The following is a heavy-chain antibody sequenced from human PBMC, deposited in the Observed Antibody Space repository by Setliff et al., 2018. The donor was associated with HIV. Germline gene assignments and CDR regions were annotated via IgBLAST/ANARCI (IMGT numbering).Heavy chain of an antibody. J-gene: IGHJ1*01. Sequence: PGESLKISCKASGYSFTIYWIGWVRQMPGKGLEWMGVIYPGDSDTRYSPSFQGQVTISADKSITTAYVQWSSLKASDTARYYCATWTRAETSENFQHWGQGTLVTVSS. D-gene: IGHD4-17*01. CDR3: ATWTRAETSENFQH. CDR1: GYSFTIYW. V-gene: IGHV5-51*01. CDR2: IYPGDSDT.